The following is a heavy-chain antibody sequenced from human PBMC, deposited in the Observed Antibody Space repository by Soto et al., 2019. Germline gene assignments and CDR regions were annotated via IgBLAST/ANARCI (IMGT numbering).Heavy chain of an antibody. CDR1: GYTFTSYD. D-gene: IGHD3-22*01. CDR3: ARYDSSGYYYVLSDAFDI. CDR2: MNPNSGNT. J-gene: IGHJ3*02. Sequence: QVQLVQSGAEVKKPGASVKVSCKASGYTFTSYDINWVRQATGQGLEWMGWMNPNSGNTGYAQKFKGRVTMTRNTSISTAYMELSSLRSEDTAVYYCARYDSSGYYYVLSDAFDIWGQGPMVTVSS. V-gene: IGHV1-8*01.